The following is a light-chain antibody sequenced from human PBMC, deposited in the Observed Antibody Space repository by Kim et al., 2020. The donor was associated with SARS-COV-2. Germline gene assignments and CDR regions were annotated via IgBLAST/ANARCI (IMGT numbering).Light chain of an antibody. CDR3: QVWDSSTEGV. J-gene: IGLJ2*01. V-gene: IGLV3-9*01. CDR1: NIGNKN. Sequence: VALEKQARITCGRNNIGNKNVHWYQQKPGQAPVLVIYRDSNRPSGIPERFSGSNSGNTATLTISRAQDGDEADYYCQVWDSSTEGVFGGGTKLTVL. CDR2: RDS.